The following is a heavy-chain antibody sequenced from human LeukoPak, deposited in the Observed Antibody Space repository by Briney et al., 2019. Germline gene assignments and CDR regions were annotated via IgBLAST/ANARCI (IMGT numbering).Heavy chain of an antibody. CDR2: ICAYNGNT. J-gene: IGHJ4*02. V-gene: IGHV1-18*01. Sequence: VASVKVSCKASGYTFTSYGISWVRQAPGQGVEWMGWICAYNGNTNYAHKLQGRVTMTTDTSTSTAYMELRSLRSDDTAVYYCARPAHYYDSSGYFLDYWGQGTLVTVSS. CDR1: GYTFTSYG. D-gene: IGHD3-22*01. CDR3: ARPAHYYDSSGYFLDY.